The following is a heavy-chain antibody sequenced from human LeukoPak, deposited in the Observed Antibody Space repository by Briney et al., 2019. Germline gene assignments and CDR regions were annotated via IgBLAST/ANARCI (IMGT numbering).Heavy chain of an antibody. CDR3: ARDTRGYYDSSGPTDY. J-gene: IGHJ4*02. Sequence: SVKVSCKASGGTFSSYAISWVRQAPGQGLEWMGRIIPILGIANYAQKFQGRVTITADKSTSTAYMELSSLRSEDTAVYYCARDTRGYYDSSGPTDYWGQGTLVTVS. CDR1: GGTFSSYA. CDR2: IIPILGIA. V-gene: IGHV1-69*04. D-gene: IGHD3-22*01.